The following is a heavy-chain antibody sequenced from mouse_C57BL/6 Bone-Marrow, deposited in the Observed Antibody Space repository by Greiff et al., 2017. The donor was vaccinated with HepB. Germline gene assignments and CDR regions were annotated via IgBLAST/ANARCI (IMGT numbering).Heavy chain of an antibody. V-gene: IGHV5-9-1*02. CDR2: ISSGGDYI. CDR3: TRDCYYGSSLAY. D-gene: IGHD1-1*01. Sequence: EVKLMESGEGLVKPGGSLKLSCAASGFTFSSYAMSWVRQTPEKRLEWVAYISSGGDYIYYADTVKGRFTISRDNARNTLYLQMSSLKSEDTAMYYCTRDCYYGSSLAYWGQGTLVTVSA. J-gene: IGHJ3*01. CDR1: GFTFSSYA.